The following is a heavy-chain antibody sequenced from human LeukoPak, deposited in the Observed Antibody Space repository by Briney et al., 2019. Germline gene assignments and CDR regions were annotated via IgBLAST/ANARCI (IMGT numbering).Heavy chain of an antibody. Sequence: GASVKVSCKASGYTFTGYYMHWVRQAPGQGLEWMGWINPNSGGTNYAQKFQGRVTMTRDTSISTAYMELSSLRSEDTAVYYCARESRIAVAGTFDYWGQGTLVTVSS. V-gene: IGHV1-2*02. D-gene: IGHD6-19*01. J-gene: IGHJ4*02. CDR2: INPNSGGT. CDR3: ARESRIAVAGTFDY. CDR1: GYTFTGYY.